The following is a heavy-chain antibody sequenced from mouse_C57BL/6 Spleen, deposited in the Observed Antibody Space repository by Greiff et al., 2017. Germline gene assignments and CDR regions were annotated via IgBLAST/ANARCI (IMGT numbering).Heavy chain of an antibody. V-gene: IGHV5-4*01. D-gene: IGHD2-2*01. CDR2: ISDGGSYT. J-gene: IGHJ4*01. Sequence: EVKLVESGGGLVKPGGSLKLSCAASGFTFSSYAMSWVRQTPEKRLEWVATISDGGSYTYYPDNVKGRFPISRDNAKNNLYLQMSHLKSEDTAMYYCARDGYYYAMDYWGQGTSVTVSS. CDR3: ARDGYYYAMDY. CDR1: GFTFSSYA.